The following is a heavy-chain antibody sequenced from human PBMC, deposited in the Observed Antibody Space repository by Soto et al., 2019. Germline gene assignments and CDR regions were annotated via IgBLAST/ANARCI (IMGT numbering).Heavy chain of an antibody. D-gene: IGHD3-9*01. CDR1: GGSFSGYY. V-gene: IGHV4-34*01. CDR2: INHSGST. J-gene: IGHJ4*02. Sequence: QVQLQQWGAGLLKPSETLSLTCAVYGGSFSGYYWSWIRQPPGKGLEWIGEINHSGSTNYNPSLKSRVTISVDTSKNQFSLKLSSVTAADTAVYYCARGVLRYFDWLLSRSYFDYWGQGTLVTVSS. CDR3: ARGVLRYFDWLLSRSYFDY.